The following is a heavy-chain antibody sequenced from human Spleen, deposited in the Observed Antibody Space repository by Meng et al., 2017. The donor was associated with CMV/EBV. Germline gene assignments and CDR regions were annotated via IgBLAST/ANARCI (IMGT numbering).Heavy chain of an antibody. D-gene: IGHD6-19*01. V-gene: IGHV3-48*03. CDR3: ARDSSGWYYFDY. J-gene: IGHJ4*02. Sequence: GGSLRLSCAASGFTFSSYEINWVRQAPGKGLEWVSYISTSGSTIYYADSVKGRFTISRDNAKNSLYLQMNSLRAEDTALYYCARDSSGWYYFDYWGQGTLVTVSS. CDR2: ISTSGSTI. CDR1: GFTFSSYE.